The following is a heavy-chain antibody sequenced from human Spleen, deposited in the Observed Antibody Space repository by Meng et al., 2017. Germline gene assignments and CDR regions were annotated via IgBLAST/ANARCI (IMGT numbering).Heavy chain of an antibody. V-gene: IGHV1-8*03. CDR3: ARGTIVSTDFNWFDP. Sequence: ASVKVSCKASGYTFTSYDINWVRQATGQGLEWMGWMNPNSGNTGYAQKFQGRVTITRNTSISTAYMELSSLRSEDTAMYYCARGTIVSTDFNWFDPWGQGTLVTVSS. D-gene: IGHD5/OR15-5a*01. CDR2: MNPNSGNT. J-gene: IGHJ5*02. CDR1: GYTFTSYD.